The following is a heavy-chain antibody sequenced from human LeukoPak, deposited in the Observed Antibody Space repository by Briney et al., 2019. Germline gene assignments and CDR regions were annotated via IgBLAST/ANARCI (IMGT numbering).Heavy chain of an antibody. CDR1: GGSISSSSYY. J-gene: IGHJ1*01. V-gene: IGHV4-31*03. D-gene: IGHD5-24*01. CDR2: IYYSGST. CDR3: ATYNRDGYNFAFRQ. Sequence: PSETLSLTCTVSGGSISSSSYYWGWIRQHPGQGLEWIGYIYYSGSTSYNPSLKSRVTILQDTSKNQFSLKLSSVTAADTAVYYCATYNRDGYNFAFRQWGQGTLVTVSS.